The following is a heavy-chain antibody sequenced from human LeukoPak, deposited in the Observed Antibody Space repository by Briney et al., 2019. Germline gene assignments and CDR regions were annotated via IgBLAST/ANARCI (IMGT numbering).Heavy chain of an antibody. D-gene: IGHD3-3*01. CDR2: INSDGSST. Sequence: PGGCLRLSCAASGFTFSSYWMHWVRQAPGKGLVWVSRINSDGSSTSYADSVKGRFTISRDNAKNTLYLQMNSLRAEDTAVYYCARVGRVWSGYYPRYYYYMDVWGKGTTVTVSS. CDR3: ARVGRVWSGYYPRYYYYMDV. J-gene: IGHJ6*03. CDR1: GFTFSSYW. V-gene: IGHV3-74*01.